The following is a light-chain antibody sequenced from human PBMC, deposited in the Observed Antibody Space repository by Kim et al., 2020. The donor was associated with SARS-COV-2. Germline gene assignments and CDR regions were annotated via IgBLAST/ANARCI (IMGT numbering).Light chain of an antibody. CDR3: SSYTSSSTLV. Sequence: GQPFTISCTGTSSYVGVYNYVSWYQQHPGKAPKLMIYDVSNRPSGVSNRFSGSKSGNTASLTISGLQAEDEADYYCSSYTSSSTLVFGTGTKVTVL. CDR2: DVS. J-gene: IGLJ1*01. CDR1: SSYVGVYNY. V-gene: IGLV2-14*03.